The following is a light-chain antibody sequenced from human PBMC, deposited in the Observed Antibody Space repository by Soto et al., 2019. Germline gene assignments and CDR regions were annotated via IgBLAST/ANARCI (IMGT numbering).Light chain of an antibody. CDR3: QQYIDWPPGT. CDR1: QSVSSG. CDR2: GAS. V-gene: IGKV3-15*01. J-gene: IGKJ1*01. Sequence: EIVLTQSPGTLSLSPGERATLSCRASQSVSSGFLAWYQQKPGQAPRLLIYGASSRAAGISARFSGSGSGTEFTLTISSLQSEDFAVYYCQQYIDWPPGTFGQGTAVEIK.